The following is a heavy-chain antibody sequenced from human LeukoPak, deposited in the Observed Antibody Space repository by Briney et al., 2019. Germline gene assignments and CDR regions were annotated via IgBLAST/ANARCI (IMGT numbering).Heavy chain of an antibody. CDR1: GFTFSSYA. J-gene: IGHJ4*02. CDR3: AKSSSWRHAYFDY. V-gene: IGHV3-30*04. CDR2: ISYDGSNK. D-gene: IGHD6-13*01. Sequence: GGSLRLSCAASGFTFSSYAMHGVRQAPGKGLEWVAVISYDGSNKYYADPVKGRFTISRDNSKNTLYLQMNSLRAEDTAVYYCAKSSSWRHAYFDYWGQGTLVTVSS.